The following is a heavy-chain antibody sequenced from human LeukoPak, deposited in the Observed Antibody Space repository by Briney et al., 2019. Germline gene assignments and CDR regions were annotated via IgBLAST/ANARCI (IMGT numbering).Heavy chain of an antibody. CDR1: GGSFSGYY. CDR3: ARRAFNWNNYYYYMDV. D-gene: IGHD1/OR15-1a*01. CDR2: INHSGST. Sequence: SETLSLTCAVYGGSFSGYYWSWIRQPPGKGLEWIGEINHSGSTNYNPSLKSRVTISVDTSKNQFSLKLSSVTAADTAVYYCARRAFNWNNYYYYMDVWGKGTTVTVSS. V-gene: IGHV4-34*01. J-gene: IGHJ6*03.